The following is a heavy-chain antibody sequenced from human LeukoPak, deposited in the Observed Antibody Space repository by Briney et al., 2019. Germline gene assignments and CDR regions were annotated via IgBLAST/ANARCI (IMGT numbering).Heavy chain of an antibody. D-gene: IGHD5-18*01. CDR3: AKDHSHTATTGFEDY. CDR1: GFTFSSYW. V-gene: IGHV3-7*03. Sequence: GGSLRLSCAASGFTFSSYWMSWVRQAPGKGLEWVANIKQDGSEKYYVDSVKGRFTISRDNSKNTLYLQMNSLRAEDTAVYYCAKDHSHTATTGFEDYWGQGTLVTVSS. J-gene: IGHJ4*02. CDR2: IKQDGSEK.